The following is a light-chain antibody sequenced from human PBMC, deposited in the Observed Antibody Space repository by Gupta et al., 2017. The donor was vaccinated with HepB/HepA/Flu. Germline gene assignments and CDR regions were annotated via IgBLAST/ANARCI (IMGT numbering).Light chain of an antibody. CDR3: QTWGTASHWT. CDR2: VSSDGSH. Sequence: QLVLPPSPSASASLGASVPLTCTLSSAHSTYAIAWHQQQPEKGCRDWMRVSSDGSHNKGDGIPGRFSGSSVGAERDLTISSLQPEEDGDYYCQTWGTASHWTFGGGTKLTVL. J-gene: IGLJ2*01. CDR1: SAHSTYA. V-gene: IGLV4-69*01.